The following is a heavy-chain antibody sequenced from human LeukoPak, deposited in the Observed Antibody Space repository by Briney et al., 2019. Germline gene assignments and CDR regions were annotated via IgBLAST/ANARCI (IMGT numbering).Heavy chain of an antibody. D-gene: IGHD4-17*01. V-gene: IGHV3-7*01. CDR1: GFTFSSYW. CDR3: ARAYGDYDNYFDN. J-gene: IGHJ4*02. Sequence: GGSLRLSCAASGFTFSSYWMSWVRQAPGKGLEWVANIKQDGSEKYYVDSVKGRFTISRDNAKNSLYLQMNSLRAEDTAVYYCARAYGDYDNYFDNWGQGTLVTVSS. CDR2: IKQDGSEK.